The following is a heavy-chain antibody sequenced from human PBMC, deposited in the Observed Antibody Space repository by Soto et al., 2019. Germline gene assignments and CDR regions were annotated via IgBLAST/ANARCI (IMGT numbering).Heavy chain of an antibody. V-gene: IGHV3-23*01. CDR3: ATLTTVTTPGTFDS. CDR2: ISGSDGGT. D-gene: IGHD4-17*01. J-gene: IGHJ4*02. CDR1: GFTFNTYA. Sequence: GGSLRLSCAASGFTFNTYAMSWVRQAPGKGLEWVSAISGSDGGTYYADSVKGRFTISRDNSKNTLYLQMNSLRAEDTAVYYCATLTTVTTPGTFDSWGQGTLVTVSS.